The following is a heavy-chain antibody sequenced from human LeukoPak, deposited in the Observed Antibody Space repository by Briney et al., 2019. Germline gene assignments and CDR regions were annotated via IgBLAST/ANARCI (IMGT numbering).Heavy chain of an antibody. CDR3: AKDRGGGSQLGDAFDV. V-gene: IGHV3-48*03. CDR1: GFTFSSYE. Sequence: PGGSLRLSCAASGFTFSSYEMSWVRQAPGRGLEWVSYISSSGSTIYYADSVKGRFTISRDNAKNSLYLQMNSLRAEDTALYFCAKDRGGGSQLGDAFDVWGQGTMVSVSS. J-gene: IGHJ3*01. D-gene: IGHD2-15*01. CDR2: ISSSGSTI.